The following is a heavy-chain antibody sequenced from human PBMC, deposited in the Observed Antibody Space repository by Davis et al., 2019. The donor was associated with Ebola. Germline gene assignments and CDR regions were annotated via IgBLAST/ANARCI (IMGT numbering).Heavy chain of an antibody. CDR3: ARSRAPGGPSDY. CDR1: GFTFSTYE. V-gene: IGHV3-48*03. CDR2: ISSSGVSV. D-gene: IGHD6-6*01. J-gene: IGHJ4*02. Sequence: GGSLRLSCAVSGFTFSTYEMNWVRQAPGKGLEWISYISSSGVSVNYADSVKGRFTISRDNDKKSLFLQMNSLRAEDSAVYFCARSRAPGGPSDYWGQGTLVTVSS.